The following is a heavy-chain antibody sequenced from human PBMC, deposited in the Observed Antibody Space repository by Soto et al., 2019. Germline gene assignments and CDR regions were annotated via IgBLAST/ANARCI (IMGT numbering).Heavy chain of an antibody. CDR2: IWYDGSNK. J-gene: IGHJ6*02. D-gene: IGHD3-16*02. Sequence: HPGGSLRLSCAASGFTFSSYGMHWVRQAPGKGLEWVAVIWYDGSNKYYADSVKGRFTISRDNSKNTLYLQMNSLRAEDTAVYYCARDFTFGGVIVNYYYYYGMDVWGQGTTVTVSS. V-gene: IGHV3-33*01. CDR1: GFTFSSYG. CDR3: ARDFTFGGVIVNYYYYYGMDV.